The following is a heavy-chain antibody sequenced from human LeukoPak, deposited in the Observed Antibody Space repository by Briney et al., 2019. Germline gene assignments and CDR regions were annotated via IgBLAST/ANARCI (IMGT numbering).Heavy chain of an antibody. Sequence: SETLSLTCAVYGGSFSGYYWSWIHQPPGKGLEWIGEINHSGSTNNNPSPKSRGTISVDTSKNQFSLKLSSVTAADTAVYYCARGAEESSSSIGDANYMDVWGKGTTVTVSS. CDR3: ARGAEESSSSIGDANYMDV. D-gene: IGHD6-6*01. CDR2: INHSGST. V-gene: IGHV4-34*04. J-gene: IGHJ6*03. CDR1: GGSFSGYY.